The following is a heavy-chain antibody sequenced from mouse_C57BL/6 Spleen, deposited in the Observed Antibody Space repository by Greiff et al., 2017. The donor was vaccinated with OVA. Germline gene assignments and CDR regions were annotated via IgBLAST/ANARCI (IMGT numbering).Heavy chain of an antibody. J-gene: IGHJ2*01. CDR2: IYPGDGDT. D-gene: IGHD2-3*01. Sequence: VQLQESGPELVKPGASVKISCKASGYAFSSSWMNWVKQRPGKGLEWIGRIYPGDGDTNYNGKFKGKATLTADKSSSTAYMQLSSLTSEDSAVYFCARADGHYFDYWGQGTTLTVSS. CDR1: GYAFSSSW. CDR3: ARADGHYFDY. V-gene: IGHV1-82*01.